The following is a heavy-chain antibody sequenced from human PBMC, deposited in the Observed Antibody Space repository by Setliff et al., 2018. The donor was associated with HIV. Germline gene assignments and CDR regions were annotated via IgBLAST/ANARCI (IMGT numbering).Heavy chain of an antibody. J-gene: IGHJ4*02. D-gene: IGHD3-16*01. CDR2: IDPDRGDT. CDR3: AWGTQRPIV. CDR1: GYTFPDYY. V-gene: IGHV1-69-2*01. Sequence: GASVKVSCKVSGYTFPDYYMQWVRQAPGKGLEWMGLIDPDRGDTVYAEKFQGRVTITADRSIDIAYMKLSSLTSEDTAMYFCAWGTQRPIVWGQGTLVTVSS.